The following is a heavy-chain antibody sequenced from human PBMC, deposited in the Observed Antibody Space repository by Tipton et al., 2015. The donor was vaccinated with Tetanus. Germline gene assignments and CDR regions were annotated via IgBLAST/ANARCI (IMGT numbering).Heavy chain of an antibody. CDR3: ARHLYGYWFDP. Sequence: TLSLTCTVSGASISDKKYYWGWIRQAPGKGLEWIASIYFEGSTYYSPSLRSRLTIDVDTPQNLFSLRLASVTAADTAVYYCARHLYGYWFDPWGQGAPVTVSS. CDR1: GASISDKKYY. V-gene: IGHV4-39*02. CDR2: IYFEGST. J-gene: IGHJ5*02. D-gene: IGHD2/OR15-2a*01.